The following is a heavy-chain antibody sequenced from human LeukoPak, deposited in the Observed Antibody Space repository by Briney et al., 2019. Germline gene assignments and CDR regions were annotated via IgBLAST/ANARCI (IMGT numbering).Heavy chain of an antibody. CDR3: AREAVYSSSWYEH. CDR2: IIPFFGTA. CDR1: GGTFSSYA. D-gene: IGHD6-13*01. Sequence: GASVKVSCKASGGTFSSYAISWVRQAPGQGLEWMGGIIPFFGTANYAQKFQGRVTMTTDTSTSTAYMELRSLRSDDTAVYYCAREAVYSSSWYEHWGQGTLVTVSS. J-gene: IGHJ1*01. V-gene: IGHV1-69*05.